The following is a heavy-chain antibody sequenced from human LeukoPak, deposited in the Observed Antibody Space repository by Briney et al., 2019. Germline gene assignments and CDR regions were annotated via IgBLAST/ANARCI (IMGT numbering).Heavy chain of an antibody. J-gene: IGHJ4*02. V-gene: IGHV1-69*13. D-gene: IGHD3-22*01. Sequence: SVKVSCKASGGTFSSYAISWVRQAPGQGLEWMGGIIPIFGTANYAQKFQGRVTITADESTSTAYIELSSLRSEDTAVYYCASGSYYYDSSGYYYTGPFDYWGQGTLVTVSS. CDR3: ASGSYYYDSSGYYYTGPFDY. CDR1: GGTFSSYA. CDR2: IIPIFGTA.